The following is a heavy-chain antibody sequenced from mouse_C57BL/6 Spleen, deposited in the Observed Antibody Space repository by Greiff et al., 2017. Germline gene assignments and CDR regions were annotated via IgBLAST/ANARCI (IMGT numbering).Heavy chain of an antibody. D-gene: IGHD1-1*01. CDR1: GYAFSSYW. J-gene: IGHJ2*01. CDR2: IYPGDGDT. V-gene: IGHV1-80*01. CDR3: AREDIYYYGSSPFDY. Sequence: VQLQQSGAELVKPGASVKISCKDSGYAFSSYWMNWVKQRPGKGLEWIGQIYPGDGDTNYNGKFKGKATLTADKSSSTAYMQLSSLTSEDSAVYFCAREDIYYYGSSPFDYWGQGTTLTVSS.